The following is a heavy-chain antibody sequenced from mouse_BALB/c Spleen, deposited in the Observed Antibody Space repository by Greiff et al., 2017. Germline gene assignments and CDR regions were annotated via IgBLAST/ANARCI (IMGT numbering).Heavy chain of an antibody. D-gene: IGHD2-3*01. Sequence: EVMLVESGGGLVQPGGSRKLSCAASGFTFSSFGMHWVRQAPEKGLEWVAYISSGSSTIYYADTVKGRFTISRDNPKNTLFLQMTSLRSEDTAMYYCARWLLDYWGQGTTLTVSS. CDR1: GFTFSSFG. CDR3: ARWLLDY. CDR2: ISSGSSTI. V-gene: IGHV5-17*02. J-gene: IGHJ2*01.